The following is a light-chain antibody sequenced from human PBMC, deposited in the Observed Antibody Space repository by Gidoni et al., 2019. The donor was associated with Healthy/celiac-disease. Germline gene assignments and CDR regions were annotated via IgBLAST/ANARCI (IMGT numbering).Light chain of an antibody. Sequence: PSTLSVSPGERATLACRASQSVSSYLAWYQQKPGKAPRLLIYDASNMATGIPARFSGSGSGTDFTLTISSLEPEDFAVYYCQQSSNWPITFGGGTKVEIK. CDR1: QSVSSY. J-gene: IGKJ4*01. CDR3: QQSSNWPIT. CDR2: DAS. V-gene: IGKV3-11*01.